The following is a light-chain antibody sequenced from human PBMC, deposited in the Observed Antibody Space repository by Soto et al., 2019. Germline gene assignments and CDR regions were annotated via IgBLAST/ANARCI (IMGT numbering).Light chain of an antibody. CDR2: WAS. CDR1: QSVLSTSNNKNY. Sequence: DIVMTQSPDSLAVSLGERAAFNCKSSQSVLSTSNNKNYLGWYQQKSGQPPKLLIYWASTRESGVPDRVSGSGSGTDFTLTISSLQAEDVATYYCQHYYSIPWTFGQGTRVEIK. CDR3: QHYYSIPWT. J-gene: IGKJ1*01. V-gene: IGKV4-1*01.